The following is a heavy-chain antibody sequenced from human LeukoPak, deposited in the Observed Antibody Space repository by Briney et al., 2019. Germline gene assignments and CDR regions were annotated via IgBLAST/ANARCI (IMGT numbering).Heavy chain of an antibody. V-gene: IGHV3-30*18. Sequence: GGSLRLSCAASGFSFSDYGMHWVRQAPGKGLEWVAVISYDGSNKYYADSVKGRFTISRDNSKNTLYLQMNSLRAEDTAVYYCANSPYCSSTSCYGNDYFDYWGQGTLVTVSS. J-gene: IGHJ4*02. D-gene: IGHD2-2*01. CDR2: ISYDGSNK. CDR1: GFSFSDYG. CDR3: ANSPYCSSTSCYGNDYFDY.